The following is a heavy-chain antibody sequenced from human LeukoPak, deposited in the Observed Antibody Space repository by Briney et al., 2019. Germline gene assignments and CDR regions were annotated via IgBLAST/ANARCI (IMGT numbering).Heavy chain of an antibody. D-gene: IGHD1-1*01. Sequence: GGFLRLSCAASGFSVSNNYMSWVRQPPGKGLEWVSVIYSGGSTYYADSVKGRFTISRDNSKNTLYLQVNSLRAEDTAVYYCASNLGARNAFDIWGQGTMVTVSS. CDR1: GFSVSNNY. CDR3: ASNLGARNAFDI. CDR2: IYSGGST. V-gene: IGHV3-53*01. J-gene: IGHJ3*02.